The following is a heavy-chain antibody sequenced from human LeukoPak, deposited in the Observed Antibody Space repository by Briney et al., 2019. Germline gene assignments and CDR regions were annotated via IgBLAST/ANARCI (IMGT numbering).Heavy chain of an antibody. CDR1: GFAFSSYA. D-gene: IGHD3/OR15-3a*01. J-gene: IGHJ4*02. CDR2: ISGSGGST. Sequence: GGSLRLSCAASGFAFSSYAMSWVRQAPGKGLEWVSAISGSGGSTYYVDSVKGRFTISRDNSKNTLYLQMNSLRAEDTAVYYCAKDEDWCFDYWGQGTLLTVSS. V-gene: IGHV3-23*01. CDR3: AKDEDWCFDY.